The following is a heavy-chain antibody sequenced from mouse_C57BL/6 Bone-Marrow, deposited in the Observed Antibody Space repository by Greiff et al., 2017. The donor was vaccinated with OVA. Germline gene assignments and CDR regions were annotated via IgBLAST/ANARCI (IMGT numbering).Heavy chain of an antibody. Sequence: QVHVKQSGAELARPGASVKLSCKASGYTFTSYGISWVKQRTGQGLEWIGEIYPRSGNTYYNEKFKGKATLTADKSSSTAYMELRSLTSEDSAVYFCARDGSSLFAYRGQGTLVTVSA. V-gene: IGHV1-81*01. D-gene: IGHD1-1*01. J-gene: IGHJ3*01. CDR2: IYPRSGNT. CDR3: ARDGSSLFAY. CDR1: GYTFTSYG.